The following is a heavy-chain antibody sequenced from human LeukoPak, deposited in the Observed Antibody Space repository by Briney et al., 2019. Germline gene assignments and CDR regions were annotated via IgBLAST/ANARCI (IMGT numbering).Heavy chain of an antibody. CDR3: ARDVGSAPFDY. D-gene: IGHD6-25*01. J-gene: IGHJ4*02. Sequence: PGGSLGLSCAASGFTLSSSGMHWIRQAPGKGLEWVAVIWGDENHKYYGDSVRGRFTISRDNAKNTLYLQMDSLRVEDTAVYYCARDVGSAPFDYWGQGTLVTVSS. CDR1: GFTLSSSG. V-gene: IGHV3-33*01. CDR2: IWGDENHK.